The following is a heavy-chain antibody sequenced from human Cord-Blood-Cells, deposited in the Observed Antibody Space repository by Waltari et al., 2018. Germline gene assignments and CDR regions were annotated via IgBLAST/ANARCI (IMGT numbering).Heavy chain of an antibody. CDR2: INPNSGGT. CDR1: GYTFTGYY. J-gene: IGHJ1*01. Sequence: QVQLVQSGAEVKKPGASVKVSCKASGYTFTGYYMHWVRQAPGQGLGWMGWINPNSGGTNQGQKFQGWVTMTRDTSISTAYMELSRLRSDDTAVYYCATIAAAGAEYFQHWGQGTLVTVSS. V-gene: IGHV1-2*04. CDR3: ATIAAAGAEYFQH. D-gene: IGHD6-13*01.